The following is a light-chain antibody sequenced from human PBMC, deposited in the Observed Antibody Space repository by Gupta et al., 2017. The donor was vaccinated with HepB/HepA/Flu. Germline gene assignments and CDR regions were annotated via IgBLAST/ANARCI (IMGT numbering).Light chain of an antibody. V-gene: IGLV1-47*02. CDR2: NDN. CDR1: TSNIGNDN. CDR3: VGWDNSLSAYV. Sequence: PVLTHPPSASGTPGQRVIIASSGSTSNIGNDNAYWYQQLPGRAPKLLIYNDNQRPSGVPDRFSGSKSGTTASLAISGLRSEDEADYYCVGWDNSLSAYVFGAGTKVAVL. J-gene: IGLJ1*01.